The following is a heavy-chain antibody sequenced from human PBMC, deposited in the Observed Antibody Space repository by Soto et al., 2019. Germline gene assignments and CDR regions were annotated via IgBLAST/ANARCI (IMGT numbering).Heavy chain of an antibody. CDR3: ARVNPLYYDFWSGYLDY. V-gene: IGHV1-18*01. CDR1: GYTFTSYG. CDR2: ISAYNGNT. J-gene: IGHJ4*02. Sequence: ASVQVSCKASGYTFTSYGISWVRQAPGQGLEWMGWISAYNGNTNYARKLQGRVTMTTDTSTSTAYMELGSLRSDDTAVYYCARVNPLYYDFWSGYLDYWGQGTLVTVSS. D-gene: IGHD3-3*01.